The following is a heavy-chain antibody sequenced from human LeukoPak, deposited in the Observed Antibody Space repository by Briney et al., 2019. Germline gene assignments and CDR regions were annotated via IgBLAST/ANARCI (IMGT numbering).Heavy chain of an antibody. Sequence: GESLQISCKGSGYSFTSYWINWVRQMPGKDLEWMERIDPSDSYTNHSPSFQGHVTISADKSISTAYLQWSSLKASDTAMYYCARLRWLQYAFDIWGQGTMVTVSS. D-gene: IGHD5-24*01. CDR2: IDPSDSYT. V-gene: IGHV5-10-1*01. J-gene: IGHJ3*02. CDR1: GYSFTSYW. CDR3: ARLRWLQYAFDI.